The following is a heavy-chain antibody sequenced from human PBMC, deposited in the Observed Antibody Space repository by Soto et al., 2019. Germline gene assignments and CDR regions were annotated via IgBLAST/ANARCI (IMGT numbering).Heavy chain of an antibody. Sequence: SETLSLTSTVSGGSISSGGYYWSWIRQHPGKGLEWIGYIYYSGSTYYNPSLKSRVTISVDTSKNQFSLKLSSVTAADTAVYYCARGPKLEYCSGGSCYYMDVWGKGTTVTVSS. CDR2: IYYSGST. CDR3: ARGPKLEYCSGGSCYYMDV. V-gene: IGHV4-31*03. D-gene: IGHD2-15*01. CDR1: GGSISSGGYY. J-gene: IGHJ6*03.